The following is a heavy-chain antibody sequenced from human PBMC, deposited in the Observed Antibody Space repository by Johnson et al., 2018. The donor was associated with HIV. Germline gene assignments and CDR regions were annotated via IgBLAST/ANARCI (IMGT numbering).Heavy chain of an antibody. CDR3: AGDQSSRQAFDI. Sequence: QMQLVESGGGVVQPGGSLRLSCAASGFTFSSYGMHWVRQAPGKGLEWVAFIRYDGSNKYFADSVKGRFTISRDNSKNTLYLQMNSLRAEYTAVYYCAGDQSSRQAFDIWGQGTMVTVSS. CDR1: GFTFSSYG. CDR2: IRYDGSNK. D-gene: IGHD6-6*01. V-gene: IGHV3-30*02. J-gene: IGHJ3*02.